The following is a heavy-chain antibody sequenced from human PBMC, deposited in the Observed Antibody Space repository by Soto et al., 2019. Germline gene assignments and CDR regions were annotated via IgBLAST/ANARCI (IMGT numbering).Heavy chain of an antibody. CDR3: ARAYEGDYFDY. Sequence: QVQLVESGGGVVQPGRSLRLSCAASGFTSSSYAMHWVRQAPGTGLEWVAVISYDGSNKYYADSVKGRFTISRDNSKNTLYLQMNSLRAEDTAVYYCARAYEGDYFDYWGQGTLVTVSS. J-gene: IGHJ4*02. CDR1: GFTSSSYA. V-gene: IGHV3-30-3*01. CDR2: ISYDGSNK. D-gene: IGHD3-16*01.